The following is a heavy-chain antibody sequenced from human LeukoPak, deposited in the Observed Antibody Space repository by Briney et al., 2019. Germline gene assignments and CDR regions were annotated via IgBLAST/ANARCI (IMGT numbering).Heavy chain of an antibody. CDR3: ARAHRDGYTLDAFDI. CDR2: IYYSGST. J-gene: IGHJ3*02. CDR1: GGSISSYY. V-gene: IGHV4-59*01. D-gene: IGHD5-24*01. Sequence: SETLSLTCTVSGGSISSYYWSWIRQPPGKGLEWLGYIYYSGSTNYNPSLKSRVTISVDTSKNQFSLKLSSVTAADTAVYYCARAHRDGYTLDAFDIWGQGTMVTVSS.